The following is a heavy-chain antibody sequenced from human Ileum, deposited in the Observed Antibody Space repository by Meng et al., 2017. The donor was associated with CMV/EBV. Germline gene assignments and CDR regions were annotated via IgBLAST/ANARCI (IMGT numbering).Heavy chain of an antibody. Sequence: GESLKISCKGSGYSFTTYWIGWVRQMPGKGLEWMGIIYPDDSDTRYSPSFQGQVTMSADKSINTAYLQWSSLKASDTAVYYCAREDYYDSGDYYYSWFDSWGQGNPV. CDR3: AREDYYDSGDYYYSWFDS. V-gene: IGHV5-51*01. CDR2: IYPDDSDT. J-gene: IGHJ5*01. CDR1: GYSFTTYW. D-gene: IGHD3-22*01.